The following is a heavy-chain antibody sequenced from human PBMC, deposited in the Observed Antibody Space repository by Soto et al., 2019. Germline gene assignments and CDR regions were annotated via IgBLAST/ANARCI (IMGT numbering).Heavy chain of an antibody. J-gene: IGHJ6*03. D-gene: IGHD3-10*01. V-gene: IGHV1-18*01. CDR1: GYTFTSYG. Sequence: ASVKVSCKASGYTFTSYGISWVRQAPGQGLEWMGWISAYNGNTNYAQNLQGRLTMTTDTSTTTAYMELKSLTSDDSAVYYCARAVIVTAPYYYMDVWGTGTTVTVSS. CDR2: ISAYNGNT. CDR3: ARAVIVTAPYYYMDV.